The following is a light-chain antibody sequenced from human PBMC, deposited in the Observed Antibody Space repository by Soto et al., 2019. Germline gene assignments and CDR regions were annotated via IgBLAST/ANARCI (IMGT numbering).Light chain of an antibody. CDR2: DVS. CDR1: SSDVGGYNY. V-gene: IGLV2-14*01. CDR3: SSYTSISTPG. J-gene: IGLJ2*01. Sequence: QSALTQPASVSGSPGQSITISCTGTSSDVGGYNYVSWYHQHPGKAPKLMIYDVSNRPSGVSNRSSGSKSGNTASLTISGLQAEDEADYYGSSYTSISTPGFGGGTKRTVL.